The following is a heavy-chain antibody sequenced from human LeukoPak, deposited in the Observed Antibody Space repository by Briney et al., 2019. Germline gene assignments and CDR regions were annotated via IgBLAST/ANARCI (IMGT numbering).Heavy chain of an antibody. CDR3: GRDLNAGPDS. D-gene: IGHD2-8*01. J-gene: IGHJ4*02. V-gene: IGHV6-1*01. CDR1: GDSVSSNSAA. Sequence: SQTLSLTCAISGDSVSSNSAAWTWIRQSPSRGLEWLGRTLYRSQWYNEYAISVRGRITINPDTSKNHFSLQLNPVTPEDTAVYYCGRDLNAGPDSWGQGILVTVSS. CDR2: TLYRSQWYN.